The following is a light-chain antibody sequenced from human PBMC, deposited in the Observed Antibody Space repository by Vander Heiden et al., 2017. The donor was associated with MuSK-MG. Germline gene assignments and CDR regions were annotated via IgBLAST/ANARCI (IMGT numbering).Light chain of an antibody. CDR2: WAS. Sequence: DIVMTQSPDSLAVSLGERATINCKSSQSVLYSSNNKNYLAWYQQKPGQPPKLLIYWASTRESGVPDRFSGSGSGTEFTLTISSLQAEDVTVYYCQQDDSTPYTFGQGTKLEIK. V-gene: IGKV4-1*01. CDR1: QSVLYSSNNKNY. CDR3: QQDDSTPYT. J-gene: IGKJ2*01.